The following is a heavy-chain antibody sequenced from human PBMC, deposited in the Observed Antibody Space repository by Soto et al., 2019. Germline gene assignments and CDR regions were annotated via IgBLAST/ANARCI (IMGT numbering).Heavy chain of an antibody. V-gene: IGHV3-23*01. D-gene: IGHD2-15*01. CDR2: ISGSGGSI. CDR1: GFTFSSYG. CDR3: AKAGGDCSGGSCYSGQGDY. J-gene: IGHJ4*02. Sequence: EVQLLESGGGLVQPGGSLRLSCAASGFTFSSYGMTWVRQAPGKGLEWVSGISGSGGSIYYADSVKGRFTISRDNSKNTLYLQMNSLRAEDTAVYFCAKAGGDCSGGSCYSGQGDYWGQGTPVTVSS.